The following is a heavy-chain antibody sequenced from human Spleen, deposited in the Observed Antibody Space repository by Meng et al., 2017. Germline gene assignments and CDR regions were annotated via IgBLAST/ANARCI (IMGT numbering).Heavy chain of an antibody. CDR3: ARGDSSGYYWAEYYQH. J-gene: IGHJ1*01. Sequence: SETLSLTCAVSGGSFSGYYWSWIRQPPGKGLEWIGEINHSGSTNYNPSLKSRVTISVDTSKNQFSLKLSSVTAADTAVYYCARGDSSGYYWAEYYQHWGQGTLVTVSS. CDR1: GGSFSGYY. D-gene: IGHD3-22*01. CDR2: INHSGST. V-gene: IGHV4-34*01.